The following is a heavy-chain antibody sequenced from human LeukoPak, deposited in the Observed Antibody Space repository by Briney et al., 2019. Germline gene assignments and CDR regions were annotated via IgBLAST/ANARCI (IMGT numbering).Heavy chain of an antibody. CDR2: IYHSGST. CDR1: GGSISSSNW. J-gene: IGHJ6*03. D-gene: IGHD4-17*01. Sequence: PSETLSLTCAVSGGSISSSNWWSWVRQPPGKGLEWIGEIYHSGSTNYNPSLKSRVTISVDKSKNQSSLKLSSVTAADTAVYYCAYGDYNYYYYYMDVWGKGTTVTISS. CDR3: AYGDYNYYYYYMDV. V-gene: IGHV4-4*02.